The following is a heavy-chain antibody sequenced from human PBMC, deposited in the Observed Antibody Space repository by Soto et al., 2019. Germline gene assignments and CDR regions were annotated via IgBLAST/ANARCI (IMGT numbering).Heavy chain of an antibody. J-gene: IGHJ4*02. CDR1: GGSISSSSYY. CDR2: IYYSGST. D-gene: IGHD1-26*01. Sequence: QLQLQESGPGLVKPSETLSLTCTVSGGSISSSSYYWGWIRQPPGKGLEWIGSIYYSGSTYYNPSLKSRVTISVDTSKNQFSLKLSSVTAADTAVDYCARHEGEWELRTFDYWGQGTLVTVSS. V-gene: IGHV4-39*01. CDR3: ARHEGEWELRTFDY.